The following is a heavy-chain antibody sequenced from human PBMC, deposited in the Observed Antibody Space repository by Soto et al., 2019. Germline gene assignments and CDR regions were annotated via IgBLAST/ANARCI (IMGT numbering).Heavy chain of an antibody. J-gene: IGHJ4*02. CDR3: TRDLLLPPYDIWSGYWNAYFDY. Sequence: EVQLVESGGGLVQPGGSLRLSCAASGFTFSSYWMSWVRQAPGKGLEWVANIKQDGSEKYYVDSVKGRFTISRDNAKNSLYLKMNSLRAVDTAVYYCTRDLLLPPYDIWSGYWNAYFDYWGQGTLVTVSS. CDR2: IKQDGSEK. V-gene: IGHV3-7*05. CDR1: GFTFSSYW. D-gene: IGHD3-3*01.